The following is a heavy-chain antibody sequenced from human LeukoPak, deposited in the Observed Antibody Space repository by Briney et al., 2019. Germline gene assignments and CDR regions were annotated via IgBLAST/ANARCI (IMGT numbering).Heavy chain of an antibody. CDR1: GYTFTSYG. D-gene: IGHD3-10*01. CDR3: ARVEVGYYGSGSSTYNWFDP. J-gene: IGHJ5*02. V-gene: IGHV1-18*01. Sequence: ASMKVSCKASGYTFTSYGISWVRQAPGQGLEWMGWISAYNGNTNYAQKLQGRVTMTTDTSTSTAYMELRSLRSDDTAVYYCARVEVGYYGSGSSTYNWFDPWGQGTLVTVSS. CDR2: ISAYNGNT.